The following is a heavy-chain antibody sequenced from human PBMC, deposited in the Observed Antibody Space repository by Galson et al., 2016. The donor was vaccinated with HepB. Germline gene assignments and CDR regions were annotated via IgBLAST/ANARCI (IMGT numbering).Heavy chain of an antibody. CDR2: IYNVGTT. Sequence: SLRLSCAASGFSVSDNYLTWVRQAPGKGLEWVSIIYNVGTTYYADSVKGRFSISRDNSKNTLYLQMNSLRAEDTAVYYSAREGREQQYWGQGTLVTVSS. V-gene: IGHV3-53*01. J-gene: IGHJ4*02. CDR1: GFSVSDNY. CDR3: AREGREQQY. D-gene: IGHD1-26*01.